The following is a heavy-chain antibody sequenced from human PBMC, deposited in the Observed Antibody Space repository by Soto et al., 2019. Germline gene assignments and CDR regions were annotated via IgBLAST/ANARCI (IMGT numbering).Heavy chain of an antibody. Sequence: SETLSLTCAVSGGSISSGGYSWSWIRQPPGKGLEWIGYIYHSGSTYYNPSLKSRVTISVDRSKNHLSLKLSFVTAADKAVYYCARQYYYDSSGYYYYYYGMDVWGQGTTVT. CDR2: IYHSGST. CDR1: GGSISSGGYS. V-gene: IGHV4-30-2*01. D-gene: IGHD3-22*01. J-gene: IGHJ6*02. CDR3: ARQYYYDSSGYYYYYYGMDV.